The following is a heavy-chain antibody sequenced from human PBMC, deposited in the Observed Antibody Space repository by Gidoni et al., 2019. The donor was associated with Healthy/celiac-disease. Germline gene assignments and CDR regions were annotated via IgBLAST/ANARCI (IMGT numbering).Heavy chain of an antibody. CDR2: ISGSGGSA. J-gene: IGHJ4*02. V-gene: IGHV3-23*01. D-gene: IGHD1-26*01. CDR1: GFTFSRYA. Sequence: EVQLLESGGGLVQPGGSLRLSCAASGFTFSRYAMSWVRQAPGKGLEWVSGISGSGGSAYYADSVKGRFTISRDNSKNTLYLQMNRLRAEDTAVYYCAKGPVGVTPFDYWGQGTLVTVSS. CDR3: AKGPVGVTPFDY.